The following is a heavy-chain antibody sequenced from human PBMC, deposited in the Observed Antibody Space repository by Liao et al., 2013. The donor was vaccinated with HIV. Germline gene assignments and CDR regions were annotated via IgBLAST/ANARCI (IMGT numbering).Heavy chain of an antibody. CDR2: IYYSGST. CDR3: ARDHRDFYCYMDV. V-gene: IGHV4-39*07. Sequence: QLQLQESGPGLVKPSETLSLTCTVSGGSISSSSYYWGWIRQPPGKGLEWIGSIYYSGSTNYNPSLKSRVTISVDTSKNQFSLKLSSVTAADTAVYYCARDHRDFYCYMDVWGKGTTVTVSS. CDR1: GGSISSSSYY. J-gene: IGHJ6*03.